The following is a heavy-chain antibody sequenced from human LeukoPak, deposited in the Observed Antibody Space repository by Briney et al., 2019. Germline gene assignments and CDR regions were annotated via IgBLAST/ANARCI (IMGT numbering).Heavy chain of an antibody. Sequence: GGSLTLSCAASGFTVSSNYMSWVRQAPGKGLEWASVIYSGGSTYYADSVKGRFTISRDNSKNTLHLQMNSLRAEDTAVYYCARSAGDGMDVWGQGTTVTVSS. V-gene: IGHV3-53*01. J-gene: IGHJ6*02. CDR3: ARSAGDGMDV. CDR2: IYSGGST. D-gene: IGHD3-10*01. CDR1: GFTVSSNY.